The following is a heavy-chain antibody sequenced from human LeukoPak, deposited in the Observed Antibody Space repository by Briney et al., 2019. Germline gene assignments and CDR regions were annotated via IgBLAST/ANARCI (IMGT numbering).Heavy chain of an antibody. J-gene: IGHJ6*02. V-gene: IGHV3-72*01. CDR2: SRNKANSYTT. Sequence: GGSLRLSCAVSGFTFSDHYMDWVRQAPGKGLEWVGRSRNKANSYTTEYAASVKGRFTISRDDSRNSLYLQMSSLNSEDTAVDFCARAYCTSSRCTRSSFYGMDVWGQGTTVTVSS. CDR3: ARAYCTSSRCTRSSFYGMDV. D-gene: IGHD2-2*01. CDR1: GFTFSDHY.